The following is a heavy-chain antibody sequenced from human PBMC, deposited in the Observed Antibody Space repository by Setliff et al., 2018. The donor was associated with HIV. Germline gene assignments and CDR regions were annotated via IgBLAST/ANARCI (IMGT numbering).Heavy chain of an antibody. CDR1: GGTFNSYA. J-gene: IGHJ5*02. D-gene: IGHD2-15*01. CDR3: SRGPSRILEAAPETS. Sequence: SVKVSCKASGGTFNSYAITWVRQAPGQGLEWMGGVIPRSGTAYHAQVRDRLTITADKSTSTAYMELRDLRPQDTAFYFCSRGPSRILEAAPETSWGQGTLVTVSS. V-gene: IGHV1-69*06. CDR2: VIPRSGTA.